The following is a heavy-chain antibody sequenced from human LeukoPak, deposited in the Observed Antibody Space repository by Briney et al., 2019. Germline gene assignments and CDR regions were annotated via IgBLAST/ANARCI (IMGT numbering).Heavy chain of an antibody. CDR3: ARELGDIVVVVAAKGRGAFDI. CDR2: IIPIFGNT. J-gene: IGHJ3*02. D-gene: IGHD2-15*01. Sequence: ASVKVSCKASGGTFNNSAINWVRQAPGQGLEWMGRIIPIFGNTNYAQKFQGRVTITTDGSTSTAYVELSSLRSEDTALYYCARELGDIVVVVAAKGRGAFDIWGQGTMVTVSS. CDR1: GGTFNNSA. V-gene: IGHV1-69*05.